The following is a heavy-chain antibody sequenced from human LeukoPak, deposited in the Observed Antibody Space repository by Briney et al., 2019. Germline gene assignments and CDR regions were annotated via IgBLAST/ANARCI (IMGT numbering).Heavy chain of an antibody. V-gene: IGHV3-49*04. CDR1: GFTFGDYA. CDR2: IRSKAYGGTT. D-gene: IGHD3-3*01. CDR3: ANSYDFWSGYLYFDY. Sequence: GGSLRLSCTASGFTFGDYAMSWVRQAPGKGLEWVGFIRSKAYGGTTEYAASVKGRFTISRDDSKSIAYLQMNSLKTEDTAVYYCANSYDFWSGYLYFDYWGQGTLVTVSS. J-gene: IGHJ4*02.